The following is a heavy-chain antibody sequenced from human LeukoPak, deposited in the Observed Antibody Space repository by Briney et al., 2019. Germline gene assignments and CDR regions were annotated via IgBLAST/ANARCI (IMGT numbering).Heavy chain of an antibody. D-gene: IGHD2-21*02. CDR2: ISGSGGST. J-gene: IGHJ4*02. Sequence: GGSLRLSCAASGFTFSSYAMSWVRQAPGRGLEWVSAISGSGGSTYYADSVKGRSTISRDNSKNTLYLQMNSLRAEDTAVFYCAKASRVLVVTAMVYWGQGTLVTVSS. CDR1: GFTFSSYA. V-gene: IGHV3-23*01. CDR3: AKASRVLVVTAMVY.